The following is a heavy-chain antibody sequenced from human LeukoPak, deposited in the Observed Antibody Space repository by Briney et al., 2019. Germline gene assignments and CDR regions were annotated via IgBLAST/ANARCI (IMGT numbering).Heavy chain of an antibody. Sequence: KPSETLSLTCTVSGGSISSYYWGWIRQPAGKGLEWISRIYTSGSTNYNPSLKSRVTMSVDTSKNQFSLNLTSVTAADTAVYYCVRDQGFLAYWGQGTLVTVSS. CDR2: IYTSGST. CDR3: VRDQGFLAY. V-gene: IGHV4-4*07. CDR1: GGSISSYY. J-gene: IGHJ4*02. D-gene: IGHD3-3*01.